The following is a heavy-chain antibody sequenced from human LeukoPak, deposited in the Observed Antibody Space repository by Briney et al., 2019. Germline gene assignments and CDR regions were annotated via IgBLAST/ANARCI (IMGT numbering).Heavy chain of an antibody. CDR2: IKQDESEK. CDR3: ARCWPRGWFDP. CDR1: GFSFSNYW. J-gene: IGHJ5*02. Sequence: GGSLRLSWAASGFSFSNYWMTWVRQAPGKGLEWVANIKQDESEKYYVDAVKGRFTISRDNAKNSLYLQMNNLRAEDTAVYFCARCWPRGWFDPWGRGTLVTVSS. V-gene: IGHV3-7*01.